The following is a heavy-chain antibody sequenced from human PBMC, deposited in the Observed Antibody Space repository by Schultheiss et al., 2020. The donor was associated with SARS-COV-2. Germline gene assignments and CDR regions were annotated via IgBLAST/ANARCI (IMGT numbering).Heavy chain of an antibody. D-gene: IGHD3-3*01. CDR1: GGSISSYY. Sequence: SETLSLTCTVSGGSISSYYWSWIRQPPGKGLEWIGYIYYSGSTNYNPSLKSLVTISVDTSKNQFSLKLSSVTAADTAVYYCARGALRNNDAFDIWGQGTMVTVSS. CDR2: IYYSGST. V-gene: IGHV4-59*01. J-gene: IGHJ3*02. CDR3: ARGALRNNDAFDI.